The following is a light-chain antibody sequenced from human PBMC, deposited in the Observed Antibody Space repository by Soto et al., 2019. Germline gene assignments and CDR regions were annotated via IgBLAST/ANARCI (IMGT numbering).Light chain of an antibody. CDR3: QQRYRSPYT. CDR1: QSINIY. V-gene: IGKV1-39*01. J-gene: IGKJ2*01. CDR2: GAS. Sequence: IQMTQSPSSLSASVGDSVTVTCRASQSINIYLNWYQQKPGKVPTLLIYGASSLQSGVPSRFTGGGSRTDFTLTISSLQPEDFATYYCQQRYRSPYTFGQGTKLEIK.